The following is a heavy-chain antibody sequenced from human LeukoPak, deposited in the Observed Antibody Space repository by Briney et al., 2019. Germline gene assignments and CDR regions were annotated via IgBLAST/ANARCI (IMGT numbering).Heavy chain of an antibody. Sequence: GGSLRLSCAASGFTFSSYSMNWVRQAPGKGLEWVSSISSSSSYIYYADSVKGRSTISRDNAKNSLYLQMNSLRAEDTAVYYCAREDGNYAFDYWGQGTLVTVSS. CDR2: ISSSSSYI. J-gene: IGHJ4*02. D-gene: IGHD4-17*01. CDR3: AREDGNYAFDY. CDR1: GFTFSSYS. V-gene: IGHV3-21*01.